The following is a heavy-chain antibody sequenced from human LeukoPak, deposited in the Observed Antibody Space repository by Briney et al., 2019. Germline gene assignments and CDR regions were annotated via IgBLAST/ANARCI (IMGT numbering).Heavy chain of an antibody. CDR1: GDSLSSITAP. CDR2: TDYRSRWYN. Sequence: SQTPSLPRAISGDSLSSITAPWNWIRHSPSRGLEWLGRTDYRSRWYNDCALSVTSRMNISPDTSKNQCSLHLDSVVPEDTAVYYSARGGSYGNFWYFDLWGRGTLVTVPS. V-gene: IGHV6-1*01. CDR3: ARGGSYGNFWYFDL. D-gene: IGHD5-18*01. J-gene: IGHJ2*01.